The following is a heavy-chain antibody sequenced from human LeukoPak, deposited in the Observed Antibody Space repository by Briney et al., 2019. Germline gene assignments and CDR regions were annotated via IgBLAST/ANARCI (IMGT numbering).Heavy chain of an antibody. D-gene: IGHD3-10*01. CDR1: GFTFSSYA. V-gene: IGHV3-23*01. J-gene: IGHJ4*02. Sequence: GGSLRLSCAASGFTFSSYAMSWVRQAPGKGLVWVSAISGSGGSTYYADSVKGRFTISRDNSKNTLYLQMNSLRAEDTAVYYCAKGISVWYGDYVDYWGQGTLVTVSS. CDR3: AKGISVWYGDYVDY. CDR2: ISGSGGST.